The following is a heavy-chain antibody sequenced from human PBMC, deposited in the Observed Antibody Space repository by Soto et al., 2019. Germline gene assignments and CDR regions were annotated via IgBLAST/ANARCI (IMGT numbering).Heavy chain of an antibody. D-gene: IGHD3-10*01. CDR3: ARTLWFGEFWGAFDI. Sequence: QVQLVESGGGVVQPGRSLRLSCAASGFTFSSYGMHWVRQAPGKGLEWVAVIWYDGSNKYYADSVKGRFTISRDNSKNTLYLQMNSLRAEDTAVYYCARTLWFGEFWGAFDIWGQGTMVTVSS. CDR1: GFTFSSYG. J-gene: IGHJ3*02. CDR2: IWYDGSNK. V-gene: IGHV3-33*01.